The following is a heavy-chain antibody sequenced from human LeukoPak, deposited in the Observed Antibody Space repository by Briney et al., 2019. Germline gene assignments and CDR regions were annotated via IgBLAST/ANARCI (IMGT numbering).Heavy chain of an antibody. CDR2: ISYDGSNK. V-gene: IGHV3-30*04. D-gene: IGHD1-7*01. J-gene: IGHJ5*02. Sequence: PGRSLRLSCAASGFTFSSYAMHWVRQAPGKGLEGVAVISYDGSNKYYADSVKGRFTISRDNSKNTLYLQMNSLRAEGTAVYYCARDRRTGTTGNWFDPWGQGTLVTVSS. CDR3: ARDRRTGTTGNWFDP. CDR1: GFTFSSYA.